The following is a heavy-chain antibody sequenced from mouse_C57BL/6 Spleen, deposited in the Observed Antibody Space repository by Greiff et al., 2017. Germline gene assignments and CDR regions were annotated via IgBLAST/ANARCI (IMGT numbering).Heavy chain of an antibody. V-gene: IGHV1-50*01. D-gene: IGHD1-1*01. Sequence: QVQLQQPGAELVKPGASVKLSCKASGYTFTSYWMQWVKQRPGQGLEWIGEIGPSDSYTNYHQQFKGKATLTVDTSSSTAYMQLSSLPSEDSAVDYCARRGCGSSDRWFEVWGTGTTVTVAS. CDR2: IGPSDSYT. CDR1: GYTFTSYW. CDR3: ARRGCGSSDRWFEV. J-gene: IGHJ1*03.